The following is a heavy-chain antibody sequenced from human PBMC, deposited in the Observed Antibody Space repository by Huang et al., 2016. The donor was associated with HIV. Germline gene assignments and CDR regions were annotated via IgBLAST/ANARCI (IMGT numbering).Heavy chain of an antibody. CDR3: ARSGFGVVITTTLDYYYMDV. CDR2: IMVDNGDT. Sequence: QVQLVQSGAEVKKPGASVKVSCEASNYNFGSHGISWVRKAPGQGLGWMGWIMVDNGDTKYAKKFQGRVTMTRETSTRTAYMELTSLRFDDTAVYYCARSGFGVVITTTLDYYYMDVWGTGTTVTVSS. CDR1: NYNFGSHG. D-gene: IGHD3-3*01. V-gene: IGHV1-18*01. J-gene: IGHJ6*03.